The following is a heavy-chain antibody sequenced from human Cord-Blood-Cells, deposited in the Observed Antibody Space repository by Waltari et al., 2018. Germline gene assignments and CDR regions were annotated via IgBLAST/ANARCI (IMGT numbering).Heavy chain of an antibody. CDR1: GGSISSSSYY. CDR3: ARHESPNWGGGYFDY. V-gene: IGHV4-39*07. J-gene: IGHJ4*02. Sequence: QLQLQESGPGLVKPSETLSLTCTVSGGSISSSSYYWGWIRQPPGKGLEWIGSIYYSGRTYYNPSLKSRVTISVDTSKNQFSLKLSSVTAADTAVYYCARHESPNWGGGYFDYWGQGTLVTVSS. D-gene: IGHD7-27*01. CDR2: IYYSGRT.